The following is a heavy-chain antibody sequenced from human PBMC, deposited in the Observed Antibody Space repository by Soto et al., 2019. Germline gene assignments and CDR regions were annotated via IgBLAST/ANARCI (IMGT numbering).Heavy chain of an antibody. V-gene: IGHV5-51*01. Sequence: GESLQISCKGSGYSFTSYWIGCVRQMPGKGLEWIGIIYPGDSDTRYSPSFQGQVTISADKSISTAYLQWSSLKASDTAMYYCARLWAYYDYVWGSYRPRAHAFDIWGQGTTVTVSS. CDR2: IYPGDSDT. CDR1: GYSFTSYW. CDR3: ARLWAYYDYVWGSYRPRAHAFDI. J-gene: IGHJ3*02. D-gene: IGHD3-16*02.